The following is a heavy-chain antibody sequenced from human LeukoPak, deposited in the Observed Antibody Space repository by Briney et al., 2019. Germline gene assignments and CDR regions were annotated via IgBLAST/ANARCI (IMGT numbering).Heavy chain of an antibody. CDR1: GGSISSYY. V-gene: IGHV4-4*07. CDR3: ARENYDILTGYAAPFDY. D-gene: IGHD3-9*01. J-gene: IGHJ4*02. CDR2: IYTSGST. Sequence: PSETLSLTCTVSGGSISSYYWSWIRQPAGKGLEWIGRIYTSGSTNYNPSLKSRVTISVDTSKNQFSLKLSSVTAADTAVYYCARENYDILTGYAAPFDYWGQGTLVTVSS.